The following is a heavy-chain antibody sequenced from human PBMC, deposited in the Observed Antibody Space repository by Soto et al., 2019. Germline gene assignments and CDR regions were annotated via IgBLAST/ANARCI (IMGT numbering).Heavy chain of an antibody. CDR3: VRATYFSDSSGYTRCLDY. Sequence: EVQLVESGGGLVQPGGPLRLSCAGSGFTLSDHYIDWARQAPGKGLEWVGRSRDKPQGYSTAYAASVKGRFTTSRDESKNSAYLQMNSLKTEDTAVYYCVRATYFSDSSGYTRCLDYWGQGTLVTVSS. J-gene: IGHJ4*02. D-gene: IGHD3-22*01. CDR1: GFTLSDHY. V-gene: IGHV3-72*01. CDR2: SRDKPQGYST.